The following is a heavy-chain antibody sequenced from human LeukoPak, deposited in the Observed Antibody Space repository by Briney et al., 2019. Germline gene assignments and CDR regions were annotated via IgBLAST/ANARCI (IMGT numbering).Heavy chain of an antibody. CDR2: IYHSGST. D-gene: IGHD1-26*01. J-gene: IGHJ6*03. Sequence: SETLSLTCAVSGYSISSGYYWGWIRPPPGKGLEGIGNIYHSGSTYYNPSLKRRVTISGDTSKNQFSLKLSSVTAADTAVYYCARHSAGKDYYYYMDVWGKGTTVTVSS. V-gene: IGHV4-38-2*01. CDR1: GYSISSGYY. CDR3: ARHSAGKDYYYYMDV.